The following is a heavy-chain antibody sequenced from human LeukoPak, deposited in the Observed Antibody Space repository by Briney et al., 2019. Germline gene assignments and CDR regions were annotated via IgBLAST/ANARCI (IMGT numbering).Heavy chain of an antibody. CDR2: IYYSGST. CDR1: GGSIGSSSYY. J-gene: IGHJ6*03. Sequence: PSETLSLTCTVSGGSIGSSSYYWGWIRQPPGKGLEWIGSIYYSGSTYYNPSLKSRVTISVDTSKNQFSLKLSSVTAADTAVYYCARHRGYSYGFYYYMDVWGKGTTVTVSS. CDR3: ARHRGYSYGFYYYMDV. V-gene: IGHV4-39*01. D-gene: IGHD5-18*01.